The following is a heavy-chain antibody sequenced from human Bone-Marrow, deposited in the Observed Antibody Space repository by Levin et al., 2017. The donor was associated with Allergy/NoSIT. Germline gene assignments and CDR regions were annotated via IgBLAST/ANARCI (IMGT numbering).Heavy chain of an antibody. V-gene: IGHV3-23*01. Sequence: GGSLRLSCAASGFIFSTFSMSWVRQAPGKGLEWVSVISGNGGVTVYADSVKGRFTISRDNSKNTLFLQMNSLRVDDTAMYYCVTRDELLKPPTWGQGTLVTVSS. J-gene: IGHJ4*02. CDR2: ISGNGGVT. CDR3: VTRDELLKPPT. D-gene: IGHD1-26*01. CDR1: GFIFSTFS.